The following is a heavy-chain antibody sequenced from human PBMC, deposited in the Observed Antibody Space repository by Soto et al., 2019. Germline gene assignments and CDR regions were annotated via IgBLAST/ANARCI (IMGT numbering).Heavy chain of an antibody. Sequence: QVQLVQSGAEVKKPGASVKVSCKASGYTFTSYYMHWVRQAPGQGLEWMGIINPSGGSTSYAQKFQGRVTMTRDTSTSTVYMELSSLRSEDTAVYYCARDGYYYDSSGYYRGQGYFDYWGQGTLVTVSS. J-gene: IGHJ4*02. CDR3: ARDGYYYDSSGYYRGQGYFDY. D-gene: IGHD3-22*01. CDR1: GYTFTSYY. CDR2: INPSGGST. V-gene: IGHV1-46*01.